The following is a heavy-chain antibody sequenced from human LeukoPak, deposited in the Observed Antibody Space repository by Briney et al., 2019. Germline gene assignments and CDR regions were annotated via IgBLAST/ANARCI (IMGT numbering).Heavy chain of an antibody. CDR2: IYTSGST. CDR1: GGSISSYY. Sequence: SETLSLTCTVSGGSISSYYWSWIRQPAGGGLEWLGRIYTSGSTNYNPSLKSRVTMTVDTSKNQFSLKLSSVSAADTAVYYCARDQGLFTMVRGTREGLNWFDPWGQGTLVTVSS. V-gene: IGHV4-4*07. CDR3: ARDQGLFTMVRGTREGLNWFDP. D-gene: IGHD3-10*01. J-gene: IGHJ5*02.